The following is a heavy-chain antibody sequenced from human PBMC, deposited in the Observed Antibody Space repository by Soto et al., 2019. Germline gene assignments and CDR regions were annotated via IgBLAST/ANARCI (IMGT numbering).Heavy chain of an antibody. Sequence: QVQLVQSGAEVKKPGSSVKVSCKAPGGTFSSYAISWVRQAPGQGLEWMGGIIPIFGTANYAQKFQGRVTITADESTSTAYMELSSLRSEDTAVYYCARGIAVAGRYYYYGMDVWGHGTTVTVS. J-gene: IGHJ6*02. CDR1: GGTFSSYA. CDR2: IIPIFGTA. CDR3: ARGIAVAGRYYYYGMDV. V-gene: IGHV1-69*01. D-gene: IGHD6-19*01.